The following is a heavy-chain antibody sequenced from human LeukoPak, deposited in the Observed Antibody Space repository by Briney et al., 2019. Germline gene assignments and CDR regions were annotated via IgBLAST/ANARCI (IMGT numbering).Heavy chain of an antibody. CDR1: GFTFSSFA. CDR2: ISGNSGSI. CDR3: ARDQGPHWFDP. Sequence: GGSLRLSCAVSGFTFSSFAMSWVRQAPGKGLDWVSVISGNSGSIYYADSVKGRFTISRDNSKNTLSLQMNSLRVEDTAVYYCARDQGPHWFDPWGQGTLVTVSS. J-gene: IGHJ5*02. V-gene: IGHV3-23*01.